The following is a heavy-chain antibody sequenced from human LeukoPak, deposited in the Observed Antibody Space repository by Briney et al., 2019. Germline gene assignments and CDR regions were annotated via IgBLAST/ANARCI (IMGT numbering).Heavy chain of an antibody. CDR3: AKDFSDIVATIGGCADY. J-gene: IGHJ4*02. CDR1: GFTFSSYG. CDR2: ISYDGSNK. V-gene: IGHV3-30*18. Sequence: GGSLRLSCAASGFTFSSYGMHWVRQAPGKGLEWEAVISYDGSNKYYADSVKGRFTISRDNSKNTLYLQMNSLRAEDTAVYYCAKDFSDIVATIGGCADYWGQGTLVTVSS. D-gene: IGHD5-12*01.